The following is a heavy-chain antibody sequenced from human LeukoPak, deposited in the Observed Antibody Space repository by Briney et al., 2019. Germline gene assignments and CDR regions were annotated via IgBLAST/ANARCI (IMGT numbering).Heavy chain of an antibody. CDR2: INHSGST. CDR3: SIGPAPMVRGPLSYRKRLMDV. CDR1: GGSFSGYY. V-gene: IGHV4-34*01. J-gene: IGHJ6*04. D-gene: IGHD3-10*01. Sequence: SETLSLTCAVYGGSFSGYYWSWIRQPPGKGLEWIGEINHSGSTNYNPSLKSRVTISVDTSKNQFSLKLSSVTAADTAVYYCSIGPAPMVRGPLSYRKRLMDVWGKGTTVTVSS.